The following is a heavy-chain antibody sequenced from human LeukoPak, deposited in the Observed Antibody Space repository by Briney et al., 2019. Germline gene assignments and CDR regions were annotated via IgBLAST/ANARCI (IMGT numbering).Heavy chain of an antibody. D-gene: IGHD6-19*01. CDR2: IIPIFGTA. CDR1: GGTFSSYA. J-gene: IGHJ4*02. Sequence: ASVKVSCKAPGGTFSSYAISWVRQAPGQGLEWMGGIIPIFGTANYAQKFQGRVTITADESTSTAYMELSSLRSEDTAVYYCAAVAGLSFLADYWGQGTLVTVSS. CDR3: AAVAGLSFLADY. V-gene: IGHV1-69*13.